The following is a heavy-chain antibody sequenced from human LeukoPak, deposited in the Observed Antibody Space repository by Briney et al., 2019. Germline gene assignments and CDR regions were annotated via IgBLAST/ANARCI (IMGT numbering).Heavy chain of an antibody. J-gene: IGHJ3*02. D-gene: IGHD5-24*01. V-gene: IGHV3-53*05. CDR1: GFTVSSNY. CDR3: ARGGDGYNYAFDM. CDR2: LFSGGTT. Sequence: GGSLRLSCAASGFTVSSNYMSWVRQAPGKGLEWVSPLFSGGTTYYADSVKGRFTISRDNSKNTLYLQMNSLRAEDTAVYYCARGGDGYNYAFDMWGQGTMVTVSS.